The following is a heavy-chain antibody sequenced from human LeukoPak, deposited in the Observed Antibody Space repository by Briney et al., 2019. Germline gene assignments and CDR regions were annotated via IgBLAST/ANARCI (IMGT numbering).Heavy chain of an antibody. CDR1: GDAISSYY. Sequence: SETLSLTCTVSGDAISSYYWSWLRQPPGQELEYIGYGYYSGTGNYNPSLKSRVTISVDTSKNQFSLKLRSATAADTAVYYCARRGGYGWYFDYWGQGTLVTVSS. D-gene: IGHD3-16*01. V-gene: IGHV4-59*08. CDR3: ARRGGYGWYFDY. CDR2: GYYSGTG. J-gene: IGHJ4*02.